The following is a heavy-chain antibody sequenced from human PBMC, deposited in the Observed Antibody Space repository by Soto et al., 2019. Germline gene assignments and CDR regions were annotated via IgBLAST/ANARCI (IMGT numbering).Heavy chain of an antibody. D-gene: IGHD3-10*01. CDR2: IYYSGST. CDR1: GGSISSGGYY. Sequence: SETLSLTCTVSGGSISSGGYYWSWIRQHPGKGLEWIGYIYYSGSTYYNPSLKSRVTISVDTSKNQFSLKLSSVTAADTAVYYCARAEVPWGEGTYYFDYWGQGTLVTVSS. V-gene: IGHV4-31*03. CDR3: ARAEVPWGEGTYYFDY. J-gene: IGHJ4*02.